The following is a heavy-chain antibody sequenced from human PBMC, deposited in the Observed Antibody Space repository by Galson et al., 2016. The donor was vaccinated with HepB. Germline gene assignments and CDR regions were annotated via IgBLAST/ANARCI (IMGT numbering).Heavy chain of an antibody. CDR2: IYFSGSP. J-gene: IGHJ5*02. CDR1: GGSISSGDYY. D-gene: IGHD2-21*01. V-gene: IGHV4-30-4*01. CDR3: ARVGDRAWPPDNRFDP. Sequence: TLSLTCTVSGGSISSGDYYWSWIRQPPGKGLGWIGYIYFSGSPYSNPSPKSRLTISVDTSKKQFSLKLASVTAADTAVYYCARVGDRAWPPDNRFDPWGQGILVTVSS.